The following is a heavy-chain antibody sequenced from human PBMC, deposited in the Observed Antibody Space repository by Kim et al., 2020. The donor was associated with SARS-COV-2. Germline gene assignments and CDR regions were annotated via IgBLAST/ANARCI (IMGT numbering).Heavy chain of an antibody. CDR2: IHKRGYT. V-gene: IGHV4-59*08. CDR3: ARHKGALPGSRAFDS. CDR1: GDFIDSISTYY. J-gene: IGHJ4*02. D-gene: IGHD6-19*01. Sequence: SETLSLTCSVSGDFIDSISTYYWSWIRQSPGKGLEWIAYIHKRGYTDSNPSLKSRVTISIDTSRNQFSLRLSSVTATDTAIYYCARHKGALPGSRAFDSWGQGILVTVSS.